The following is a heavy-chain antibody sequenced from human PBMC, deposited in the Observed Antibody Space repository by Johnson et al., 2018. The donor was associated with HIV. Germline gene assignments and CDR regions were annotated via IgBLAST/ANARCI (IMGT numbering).Heavy chain of an antibody. V-gene: IGHV3-30*03. CDR3: APLGDAFDI. CDR1: RITLSSYG. Sequence: QMMLVESGGGVVQPGRSLRLSCAASRITLSSYGMHWVRQAPGKGLEWVAVISYDGSNKYYADSVKGRFTVSRDNSKNTLYLQMNSLRAEDTAVYYCAPLGDAFDIWGQGTMVTVSS. J-gene: IGHJ3*02. D-gene: IGHD7-27*01. CDR2: ISYDGSNK.